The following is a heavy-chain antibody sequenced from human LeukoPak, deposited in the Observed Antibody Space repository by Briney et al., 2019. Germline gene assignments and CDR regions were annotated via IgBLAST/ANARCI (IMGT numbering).Heavy chain of an antibody. V-gene: IGHV3-53*01. CDR2: IYSGGST. Sequence: GSLRLSWAASGVTGSSNLMSWVRQAPGKGLEWVSVIYSGGSTYYADSVKGRFTISRDNSKNTLYLQMNSLRAEDTAVYYCARARNGGYYDSSGYSFDYWGQGTLVTVSS. CDR3: ARARNGGYYDSSGYSFDY. CDR1: GVTGSSNL. D-gene: IGHD3-22*01. J-gene: IGHJ4*02.